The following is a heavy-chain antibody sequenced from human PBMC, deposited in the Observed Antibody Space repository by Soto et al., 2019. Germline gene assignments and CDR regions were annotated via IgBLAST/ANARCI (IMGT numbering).Heavy chain of an antibody. CDR3: ARDGVGATVFFGYFAY. Sequence: GGFLRLSCAASGFTFSSYSMNWVRQAPGKGLEWVSSISSSSSYIYYADSVKGRFTISRDNSKNMLYLQMNSLSVEDTAVYYCARDGVGATVFFGYFAYWGQGALVTVYS. J-gene: IGHJ4*02. D-gene: IGHD1-26*01. V-gene: IGHV3-21*01. CDR1: GFTFSSYS. CDR2: ISSSSSYI.